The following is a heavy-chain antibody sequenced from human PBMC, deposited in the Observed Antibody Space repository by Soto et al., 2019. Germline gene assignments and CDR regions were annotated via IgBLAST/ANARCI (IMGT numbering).Heavy chain of an antibody. Sequence: SETLSLTCTVSGGSISSSSYYWGWIRQPPGKGLEWIGSIYYSGTTYYNPSLKSRVTISVDTSKNQFSLKLSSVTAADTAVYYCARHRGYYDILTGYYTELNFDYWGQGTLVTVYS. CDR2: IYYSGTT. CDR1: GGSISSSSYY. CDR3: ARHRGYYDILTGYYTELNFDY. V-gene: IGHV4-39*01. D-gene: IGHD3-9*01. J-gene: IGHJ4*02.